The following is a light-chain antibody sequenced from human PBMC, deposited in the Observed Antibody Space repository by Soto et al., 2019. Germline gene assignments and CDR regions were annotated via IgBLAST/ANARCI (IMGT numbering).Light chain of an antibody. J-gene: IGKJ4*01. Sequence: DIQMTQSPSSLSASVGDRVIITCRASQSISNYLNWYQQKPGKAPKLLIYAVSSLRSGVPSRFSGSGSGTDFTLTISSLQPEDFATYYCQQSYSTPVTFGGGTKVEIK. V-gene: IGKV1-39*01. CDR1: QSISNY. CDR2: AVS. CDR3: QQSYSTPVT.